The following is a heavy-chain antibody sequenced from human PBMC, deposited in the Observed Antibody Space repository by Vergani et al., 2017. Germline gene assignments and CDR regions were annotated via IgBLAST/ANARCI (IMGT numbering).Heavy chain of an antibody. D-gene: IGHD5-24*01. CDR2: TWYDGNNK. CDR1: GFTFNQYG. J-gene: IGHJ4*02. V-gene: IGHV3-33*01. CDR3: GRGSDNYN. Sequence: QVQLVESGGGVVQPGRSLRLSCAASGFTFNQYGMHWVRQAPGKGLEWVAVTWYDGNNKQYADSVKGRFTISRDNSKRTMYFQMNSLKVEDTAVYYCGRGSDNYNWCQGTLVTVSS.